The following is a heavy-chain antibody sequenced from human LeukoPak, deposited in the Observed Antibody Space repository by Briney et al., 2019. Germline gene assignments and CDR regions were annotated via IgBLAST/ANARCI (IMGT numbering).Heavy chain of an antibody. CDR3: ARQYRPDPFDYYYGMDV. Sequence: SQTLSLTCTVSGGSISSGSYYWSWIRQPAGKGREWIGRIYTSGSTNYNPSLKSRVTISVDTSKNQFSLKLSSVTAADTAVYYCARQYRPDPFDYYYGMDVWGQGTTVTVSS. CDR2: IYTSGST. V-gene: IGHV4-61*02. CDR1: GGSISSGSYY. J-gene: IGHJ6*02. D-gene: IGHD1-14*01.